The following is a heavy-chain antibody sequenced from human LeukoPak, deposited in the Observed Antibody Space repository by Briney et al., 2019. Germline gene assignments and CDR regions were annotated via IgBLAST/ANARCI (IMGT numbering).Heavy chain of an antibody. CDR3: AKCSGYYGSGPYYFDY. Sequence: PGGSLRLSCAASGFTFSSYAMSWVRQAPGKGLEWVSAISGSGGSTYYADSVKGRFTISRDNSKNTLYLQMNSLRAEDTAVYYCAKCSGYYGSGPYYFDYWGQGTLVTVSS. CDR1: GFTFSSYA. D-gene: IGHD3-10*01. V-gene: IGHV3-23*01. CDR2: ISGSGGST. J-gene: IGHJ4*02.